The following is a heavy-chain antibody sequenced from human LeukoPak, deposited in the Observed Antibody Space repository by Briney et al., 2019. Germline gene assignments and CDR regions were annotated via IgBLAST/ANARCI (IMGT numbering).Heavy chain of an antibody. J-gene: IGHJ4*02. V-gene: IGHV1-46*01. CDR1: GYTFTSYY. CDR2: INPSGGST. CDR3: ARGTTDDY. Sequence: VASVKVSCEASGYTFTSYYIDWVRQAPGQGLEWMGVINPSGGSTRYAQKFQGRVTMTGDPSTRTVYMELSSLTSDDTAVYYCARGTTDDYWGQGTPVTVSS. D-gene: IGHD1-1*01.